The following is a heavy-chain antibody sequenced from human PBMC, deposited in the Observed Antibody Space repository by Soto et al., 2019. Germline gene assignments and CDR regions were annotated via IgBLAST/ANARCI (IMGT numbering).Heavy chain of an antibody. Sequence: GSLRLSCAASGFSFSTYNMDWVRQAPGKGPEWIAYISTTSITIYYADSVKGRFTISRDNDRNSLYLEMNSLRDEDTAVYYCARDRCYDGTCYSASDSWGQGTLVTVSS. D-gene: IGHD2-15*01. CDR3: ARDRCYDGTCYSASDS. J-gene: IGHJ5*01. V-gene: IGHV3-48*02. CDR1: GFSFSTYN. CDR2: ISTTSITI.